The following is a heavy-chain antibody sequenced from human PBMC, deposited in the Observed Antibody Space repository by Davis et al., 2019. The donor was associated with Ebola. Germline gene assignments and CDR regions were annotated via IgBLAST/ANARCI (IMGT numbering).Heavy chain of an antibody. D-gene: IGHD6-19*01. CDR2: IYYSGST. CDR1: GGSISSYY. V-gene: IGHV4-59*08. J-gene: IGHJ6*02. Sequence: PSETLSLTCTVSGGSISSYYWSWIRQPPGKGLEWIGYIYYSGSTNYNPSLKSRVTISVDTSKNQFSLKLSSVTAADTAVYYCARHKKVAGTGGYYYGMDVWGQGTTVTVSS. CDR3: ARHKKVAGTGGYYYGMDV.